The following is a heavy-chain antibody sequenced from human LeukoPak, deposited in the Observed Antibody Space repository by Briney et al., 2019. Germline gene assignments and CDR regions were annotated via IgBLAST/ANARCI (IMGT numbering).Heavy chain of an antibody. Sequence: SETLSLTCSVSGGSISRYYWSWIRQPPGKGLEWIGYIYNSGSTNYNPSLKSRVTISVDTHKNQFSLRLPSVTAADTAVYYCAATMPVGSGYGMDVWGQGTTVTVSS. V-gene: IGHV4-4*08. CDR1: GGSISRYY. CDR2: IYNSGST. J-gene: IGHJ6*02. D-gene: IGHD1-26*01. CDR3: AATMPVGSGYGMDV.